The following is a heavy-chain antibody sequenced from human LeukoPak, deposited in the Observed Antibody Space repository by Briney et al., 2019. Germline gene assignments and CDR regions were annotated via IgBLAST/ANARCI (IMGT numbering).Heavy chain of an antibody. V-gene: IGHV3-30*18. J-gene: IGHJ4*02. D-gene: IGHD1/OR15-1a*01. Sequence: GGSLRLYCAASGFTFSIFGMHWVRQAPGQGLEWVAALSLDGNREYYTESVKGRFTVSRDNSNNMIYLQINSLRGDDSAVYYCAKINNVDDFWGQGTLVTVSS. CDR2: LSLDGNRE. CDR1: GFTFSIFG. CDR3: AKINNVDDF.